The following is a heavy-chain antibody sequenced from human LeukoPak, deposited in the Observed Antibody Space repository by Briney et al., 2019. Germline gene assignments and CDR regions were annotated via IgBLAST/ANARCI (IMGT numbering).Heavy chain of an antibody. D-gene: IGHD3-9*01. CDR1: GGSISSYY. J-gene: IGHJ4*02. V-gene: IGHV4-59*01. CDR2: IYYSGST. CDR3: ARARFDWSPWAFDY. Sequence: KPSETLSLACTASGGSISSYYWSWIRQPPGKGLEWIGYIYYSGSTNYNPSLKSRVTISVDTSKNQFSLKLSSVTAADTAVYYCARARFDWSPWAFDYWGQGTLVTVSS.